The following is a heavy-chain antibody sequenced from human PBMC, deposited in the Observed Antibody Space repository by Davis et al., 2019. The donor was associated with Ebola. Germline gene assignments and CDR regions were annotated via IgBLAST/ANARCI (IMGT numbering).Heavy chain of an antibody. J-gene: IGHJ6*02. CDR3: ARDGGRHYYYYYGMDV. D-gene: IGHD3-16*01. CDR2: ISSSSSTI. Sequence: GGSLRLSCAASGFTFSSYAMSWVRQAPGKGLEWVSYISSSSSTIYYADSVKGRFTISRDNAKNSLYLQMNSLRDEDTAVYYCARDGGRHYYYYYGMDVWGQGTTVTVSS. V-gene: IGHV3-48*02. CDR1: GFTFSSYA.